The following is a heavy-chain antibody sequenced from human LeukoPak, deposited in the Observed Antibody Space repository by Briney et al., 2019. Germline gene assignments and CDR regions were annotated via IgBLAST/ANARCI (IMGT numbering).Heavy chain of an antibody. CDR1: GFTFSNYA. Sequence: PGGSLRLSCAASGFTFSNYAMHWVRQAPGKGLEWVAVISYHGSNTYYADSVKGRFTISRDDSKNTLYLQMNSLRAEDTAVYFCASDWLYDPWGQGTLVTVSS. D-gene: IGHD3-9*01. J-gene: IGHJ5*02. CDR3: ASDWLYDP. V-gene: IGHV3-30-3*01. CDR2: ISYHGSNT.